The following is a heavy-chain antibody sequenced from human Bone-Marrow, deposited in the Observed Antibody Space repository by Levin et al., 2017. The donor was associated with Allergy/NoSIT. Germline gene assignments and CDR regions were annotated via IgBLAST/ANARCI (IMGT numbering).Heavy chain of an antibody. CDR3: ARDAYCSGGSCYVY. CDR1: GFTFSSFW. CDR2: MNQDGSET. V-gene: IGHV3-7*04. D-gene: IGHD2-15*01. Sequence: GGSLRLSCAASGFTFSSFWMSWVRQAPGKELEWVANMNQDGSETNYVDSVKGRFTISRDNAENSLDLQMNSLRVEDTAVYYCARDAYCSGGSCYVYWGQGTLVTVSS. J-gene: IGHJ4*02.